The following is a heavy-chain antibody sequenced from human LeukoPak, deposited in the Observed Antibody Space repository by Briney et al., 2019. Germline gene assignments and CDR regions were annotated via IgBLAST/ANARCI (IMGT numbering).Heavy chain of an antibody. CDR1: GGSISSYY. J-gene: IGHJ3*02. V-gene: IGHV4-59*01. CDR3: ARDQGEGLDI. CDR2: IYYSGTT. D-gene: IGHD1-26*01. Sequence: KPSETLSLTCTVSGGSISSYYWNCIRQPPGKGLEWIEYIYYSGTTSYNPSLKSRVSISVDTSKNQISLKLSSVTAADTAVYYCARDQGEGLDIWGQGTMVTVSS.